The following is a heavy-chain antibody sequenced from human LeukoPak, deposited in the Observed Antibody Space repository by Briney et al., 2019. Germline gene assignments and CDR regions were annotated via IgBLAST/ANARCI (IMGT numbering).Heavy chain of an antibody. J-gene: IGHJ6*02. Sequence: AGGSLRLSCAASGFTFSNYAMSWVRQAPGKGPEWVSAISGSGGSTYYADSVKGRFTISRDNSKNTLYLQMNSLRAEDTAVYYCAKPGIAAAHYYYGMDVWGQGTTVTVSS. V-gene: IGHV3-23*01. CDR2: ISGSGGST. CDR3: AKPGIAAAHYYYGMDV. D-gene: IGHD6-13*01. CDR1: GFTFSNYA.